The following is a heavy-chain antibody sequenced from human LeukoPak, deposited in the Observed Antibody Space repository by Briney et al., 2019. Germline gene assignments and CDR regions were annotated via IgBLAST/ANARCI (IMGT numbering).Heavy chain of an antibody. D-gene: IGHD3-22*01. CDR3: ARVYDISAYYFHAFDI. Sequence: GGSLRLSCAASGFTFSSYGMHWVRQAPGKGLEWVAIIWFDGSNKYYADSVKGRFTISRDNSKNTLYLQMNSLRAEDTAVYYCARVYDISAYYFHAFDIWGQGTMFTVS. J-gene: IGHJ3*02. V-gene: IGHV3-33*01. CDR2: IWFDGSNK. CDR1: GFTFSSYG.